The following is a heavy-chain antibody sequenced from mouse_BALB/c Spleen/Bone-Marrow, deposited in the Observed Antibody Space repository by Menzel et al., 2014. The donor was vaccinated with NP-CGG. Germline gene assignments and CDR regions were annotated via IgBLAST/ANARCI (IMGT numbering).Heavy chain of an antibody. CDR3: TRGGNWDDFDY. CDR1: GFTFSSFG. J-gene: IGHJ2*01. V-gene: IGHV5-17*02. D-gene: IGHD4-1*01. Sequence: EVTLMESGGGLVQPGGSRKLSCAASGFTFSSFGMHWVRQAPEKGLEWVAYISSGSSTIFYADTVKGRFTVSRDNPKXTLFLQMTSLRSEDTAMYYCTRGGNWDDFDYWGQGTTLTVSS. CDR2: ISSGSSTI.